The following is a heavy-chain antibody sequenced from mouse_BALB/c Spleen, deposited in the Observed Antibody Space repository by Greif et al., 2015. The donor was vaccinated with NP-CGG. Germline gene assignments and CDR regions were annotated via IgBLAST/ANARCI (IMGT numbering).Heavy chain of an antibody. V-gene: IGHV1-31*01. J-gene: IGHJ2*01. CDR3: ARYYDYEYYFDY. D-gene: IGHD2-4*01. CDR2: INPYNGAT. CDR1: GYSFTGYY. Sequence: EVQLVESGPELVKPGASVKISCKASGYSFTGYYMHWVKQSHVKSLEWIGRINPYNGATSYNQNFKDKASLTVDKSSSTAYMELHSLTSEDSAVYYCARYYDYEYYFDYWGQGTTLTVSS.